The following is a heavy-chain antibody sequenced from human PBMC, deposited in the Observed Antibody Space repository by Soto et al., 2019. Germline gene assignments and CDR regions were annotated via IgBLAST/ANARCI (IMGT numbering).Heavy chain of an antibody. CDR2: IWYDGSNK. D-gene: IGHD1-26*01. V-gene: IGHV3-33*01. J-gene: IGHJ4*02. CDR1: GFTFSSYG. CDR3: ARDGAVGATYGDY. Sequence: GSLRLSCAASGFTFSSYGMHWVRQAPGKGLEWVAVIWYDGSNKYYADSVKGRFTISRDNSKNTLYLQMNSLRAEDTAVYYCARDGAVGATYGDYWGQGTLVTVSS.